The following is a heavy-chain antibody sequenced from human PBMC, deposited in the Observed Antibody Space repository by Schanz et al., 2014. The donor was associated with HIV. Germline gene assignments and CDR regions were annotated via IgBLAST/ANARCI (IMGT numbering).Heavy chain of an antibody. CDR2: SNPNSAGT. D-gene: IGHD6-19*01. CDR3: ARTRGIAVAGFDY. Sequence: QVQLVQSGPEVKKPGASVKVSCKASGYTFTGYYMQWVRQAPGQGLEWMGWSNPNSAGTSYAQKFQGRVTMTRDTSISTAYMELRRLRYDDTAVYYCARTRGIAVAGFDYWGQGTLVTVSS. V-gene: IGHV1-2*02. CDR1: GYTFTGYY. J-gene: IGHJ4*02.